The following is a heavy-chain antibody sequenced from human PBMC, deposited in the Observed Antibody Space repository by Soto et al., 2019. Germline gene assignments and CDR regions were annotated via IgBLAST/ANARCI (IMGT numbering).Heavy chain of an antibody. CDR1: GDSITISSHY. J-gene: IGHJ6*03. CDR3: ARIKIVGVLTYYMDA. CDR2: IYYSGST. Sequence: QLQLQESGPGLVKPSETLSLTCTVSGDSITISSHYWGWIRQPPGKGLEWITNIYYSGSTYYNPSLKSRVPISLDTSNNQVSLKLGSVTAADTAVYYCARIKIVGVLTYYMDAWGKGTTVTVSS. D-gene: IGHD3-3*01. V-gene: IGHV4-39*01.